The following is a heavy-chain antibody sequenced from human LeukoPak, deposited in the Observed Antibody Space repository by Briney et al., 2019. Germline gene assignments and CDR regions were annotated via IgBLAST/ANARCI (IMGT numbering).Heavy chain of an antibody. Sequence: GGSLRLSCAASGFTFSSYAMSWIRQAPGKGLEWVSAISGSGGSTYYADSVKGRFTISRDNSKNTLYLQMNSLRAEDTGVYYCAKDWRCSSTSCYRTSLSLGMDVWGQGTTVTVSS. D-gene: IGHD2-2*01. V-gene: IGHV3-23*01. J-gene: IGHJ6*02. CDR1: GFTFSSYA. CDR3: AKDWRCSSTSCYRTSLSLGMDV. CDR2: ISGSGGST.